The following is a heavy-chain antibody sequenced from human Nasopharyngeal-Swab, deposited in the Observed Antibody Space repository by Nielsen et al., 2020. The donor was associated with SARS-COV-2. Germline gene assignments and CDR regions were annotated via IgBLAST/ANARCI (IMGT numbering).Heavy chain of an antibody. V-gene: IGHV3-23*01. CDR3: AKAARITMIVVYDY. CDR2: ISGSGGST. Sequence: VRQAPGKGLEWVSAISGSGGSTYYADPVKGRFTISRDNSKNTLYLQMNSLRAEDTAVYYCAKAARITMIVVYDYWGQGTLVTVSS. J-gene: IGHJ4*02. D-gene: IGHD3-22*01.